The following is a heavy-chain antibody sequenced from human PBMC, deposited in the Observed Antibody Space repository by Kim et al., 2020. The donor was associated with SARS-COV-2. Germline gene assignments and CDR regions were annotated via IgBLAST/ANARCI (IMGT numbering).Heavy chain of an antibody. D-gene: IGHD3-10*01. CDR1: GYTFTSYG. V-gene: IGHV1-18*01. Sequence: ASVKVSCKASGYTFTSYGISWVRQAPGQGLEWMGWISAYNGNTNYAQKLQGRVTMTTDTSTSTAYMELRSLRSDDTAVYYCARASLNYYGSGSYFDYWGQGTLVTVSS. CDR2: ISAYNGNT. J-gene: IGHJ4*02. CDR3: ARASLNYYGSGSYFDY.